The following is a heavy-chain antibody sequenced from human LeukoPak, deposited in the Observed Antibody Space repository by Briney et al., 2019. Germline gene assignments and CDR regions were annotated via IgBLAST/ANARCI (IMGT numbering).Heavy chain of an antibody. J-gene: IGHJ4*02. Sequence: GASVKVSCKASGYTFTSYGISWVRQAPGQGLEWMGWISAYNGNTNYAQRLQGRVTMTTDTSTSTAYMELRSLRSDDTAVYYSARQSRGYCSSTSCSHYFDYWGQGTLVTVSS. D-gene: IGHD2-2*01. CDR2: ISAYNGNT. CDR3: ARQSRGYCSSTSCSHYFDY. V-gene: IGHV1-18*01. CDR1: GYTFTSYG.